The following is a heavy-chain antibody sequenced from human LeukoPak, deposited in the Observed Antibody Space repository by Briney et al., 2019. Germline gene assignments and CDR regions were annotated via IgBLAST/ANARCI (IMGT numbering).Heavy chain of an antibody. J-gene: IGHJ4*02. CDR3: ARGSRYCSGGSCSAEGYVPFDY. CDR1: GGSISSHY. CDR2: INHSGST. Sequence: SETLSLTCTVSGGSISSHYWSWIRQPPGKGLEWIGEINHSGSTNYNPSLKSRVTISVDTSKNQFSLKLSSVTAADTAVYYCARGSRYCSGGSCSAEGYVPFDYWGQGTLVTVSS. D-gene: IGHD2-15*01. V-gene: IGHV4-34*01.